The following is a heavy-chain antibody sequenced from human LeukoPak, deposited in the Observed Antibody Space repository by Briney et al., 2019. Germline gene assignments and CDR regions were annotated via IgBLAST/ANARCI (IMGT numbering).Heavy chain of an antibody. CDR2: ISYDGSNK. CDR3: AKSQWLDNWFDP. Sequence: GSLRLSCAASGFTFSSYGMHWVRQAPGKGLEWVAAISYDGSNKYYVDSLKGRFTISRDNSKNTLYLQMNSLTAEDTAVYYCAKSQWLDNWFDPWGQGTLVTVSS. V-gene: IGHV3-30*18. J-gene: IGHJ5*02. D-gene: IGHD6-19*01. CDR1: GFTFSSYG.